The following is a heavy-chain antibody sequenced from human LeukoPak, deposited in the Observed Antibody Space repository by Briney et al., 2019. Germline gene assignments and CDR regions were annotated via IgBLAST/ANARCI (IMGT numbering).Heavy chain of an antibody. CDR2: IFYSGST. J-gene: IGHJ4*02. D-gene: IGHD1-26*01. V-gene: IGHV4-59*08. CDR3: AASGSYSTINYYFDY. CDR1: GGSIGSSY. Sequence: SETLSLTCTVSGGSIGSSYWSWIRQPPGKGLEWIGYIFYSGSTNYNPSLKSRVTISVDTSKNQFSLKLSSVTAADTAVYYCAASGSYSTINYYFDYWGQGTLVTVSS.